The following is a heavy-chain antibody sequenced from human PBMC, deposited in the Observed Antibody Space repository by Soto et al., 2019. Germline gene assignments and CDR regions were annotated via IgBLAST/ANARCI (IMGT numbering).Heavy chain of an antibody. J-gene: IGHJ6*02. CDR3: ARDPSGYYYYGMDV. CDR2: IYYSGST. CDR1: GGSISSGGYY. V-gene: IGHV4-31*03. Sequence: SETLSLTCTVSGGSISSGGYYWSWIRQHPGKGLEWIGYIYYSGSTYYNPSLKSRVTISVDTSKNQFSLELSSVTAADTAVYYCARDPSGYYYYGMDVWGQGTTVTVS.